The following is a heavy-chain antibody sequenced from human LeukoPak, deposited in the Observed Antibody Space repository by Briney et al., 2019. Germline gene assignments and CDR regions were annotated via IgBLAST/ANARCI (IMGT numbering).Heavy chain of an antibody. CDR1: GFTFSSYW. CDR3: ARGGYSGYDSDYYGMDV. V-gene: IGHV3-7*01. D-gene: IGHD5-12*01. J-gene: IGHJ6*02. Sequence: PGVSLRLSCAASGFTFSSYWMSWVRQAPGKGLEWVANIKQDGSEKYYVDSVKGRFTISRDNAKNSLYLQMNSLRAEDTAVYYCARGGYSGYDSDYYGMDVWGQGTTVTVSS. CDR2: IKQDGSEK.